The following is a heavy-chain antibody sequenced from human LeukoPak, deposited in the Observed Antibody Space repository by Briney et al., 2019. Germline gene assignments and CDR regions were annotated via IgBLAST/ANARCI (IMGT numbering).Heavy chain of an antibody. Sequence: ASVKVSCKASGYTFTSYYMHWVRQAPGQGLEWMGIINPSGGSTNYAQKFQGRVTMTRDTSTSTVYMELSSLRSEDTAVYYCARERGVLRFLEWLPQYYYGMDVWGQGTTVTVSS. D-gene: IGHD3-3*01. CDR1: GYTFTSYY. CDR3: ARERGVLRFLEWLPQYYYGMDV. CDR2: INPSGGST. V-gene: IGHV1-46*01. J-gene: IGHJ6*02.